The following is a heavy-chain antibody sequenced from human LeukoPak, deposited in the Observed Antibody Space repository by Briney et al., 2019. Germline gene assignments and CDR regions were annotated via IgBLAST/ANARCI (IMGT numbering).Heavy chain of an antibody. CDR1: GFTFIDYS. Sequence: GGSPRLSCAASGFTFIDYSMNWVRQAPGKGLEWISYVGISSGNTKYADSVKGRFTISGDSAKNSVFLQMNSLRVEDTAVYYCARDHRYAFDNWGQGTLVTVSS. CDR3: ARDHRYAFDN. CDR2: VGISSGNT. V-gene: IGHV3-48*04. J-gene: IGHJ4*02. D-gene: IGHD5-12*01.